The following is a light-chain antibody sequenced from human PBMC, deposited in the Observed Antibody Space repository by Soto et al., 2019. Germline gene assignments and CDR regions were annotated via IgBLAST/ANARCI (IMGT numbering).Light chain of an antibody. CDR3: GTWDSSLSAEV. CDR2: DNN. Sequence: QSVLTQPPSVSAAPGQKVTISCSGSSSNIGNNYVSWYQQLPGTAPKLLIYDNNKRPSGIPDRFSGSKSGTSGTLGITGLQTGDEADYYCGTWDSSLSAEVFGTGTKLTVL. CDR1: SSNIGNNY. J-gene: IGLJ1*01. V-gene: IGLV1-51*01.